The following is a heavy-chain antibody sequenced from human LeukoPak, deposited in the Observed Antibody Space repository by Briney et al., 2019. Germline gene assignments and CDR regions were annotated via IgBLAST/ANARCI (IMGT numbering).Heavy chain of an antibody. D-gene: IGHD6-19*01. CDR1: GGSISGYF. Sequence: PSETLALTCSVSGGSISGYFWSWIRQPPGKGLEWIGYIYYSGTTSYNPSLRSRVTMSVDTSKNQFSLKVNSVTAADTAVYYCARTVDSSGWYPYYYYMDVWGKGTTVTVSS. CDR2: IYYSGTT. CDR3: ARTVDSSGWYPYYYYMDV. V-gene: IGHV4-59*12. J-gene: IGHJ6*03.